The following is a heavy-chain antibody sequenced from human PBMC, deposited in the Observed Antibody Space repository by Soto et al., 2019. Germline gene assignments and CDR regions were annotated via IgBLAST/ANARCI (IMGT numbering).Heavy chain of an antibody. D-gene: IGHD2-15*01. CDR2: ISYDGSNK. CDR3: AKSCSGGSCYPLVDY. V-gene: IGHV3-30*18. J-gene: IGHJ4*02. Sequence: QVQLVESGGGEVQPGRSLRLSCTASGFTFSSYGMRWVRQAPCEGLGGVAVISYDGSNKYYADSVKGRFTISRDNSKNTLYLQMNSLRAEDTAVYYCAKSCSGGSCYPLVDYWGQGTLVTVSS. CDR1: GFTFSSYG.